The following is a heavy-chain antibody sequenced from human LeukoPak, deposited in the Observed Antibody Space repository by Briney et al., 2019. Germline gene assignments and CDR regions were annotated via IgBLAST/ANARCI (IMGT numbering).Heavy chain of an antibody. J-gene: IGHJ4*02. Sequence: GGSLRLSCAASGFAFSGYAMNWVRQAPGKGLEWVSGISGSGAGTYYADSVKGRFTISRDNSKNTLYLQMNSLRADDTAVYYCAKMVREFYTISYYFDYWGQGTLVTVSS. CDR1: GFAFSGYA. CDR3: AKMVREFYTISYYFDY. V-gene: IGHV3-23*01. CDR2: ISGSGAGT. D-gene: IGHD2-8*01.